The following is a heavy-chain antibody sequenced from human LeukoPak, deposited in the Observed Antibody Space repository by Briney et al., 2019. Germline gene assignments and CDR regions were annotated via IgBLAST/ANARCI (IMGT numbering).Heavy chain of an antibody. V-gene: IGHV3-74*01. J-gene: IGHJ6*03. CDR3: ARTTEGYCSSASCFGFSYSYYMDV. D-gene: IGHD2-2*01. Sequence: GGSLRLSCAASGFTFSSYWMHWVRQAPGKGLVWVSRINSDGSSTSYADSVKGRFTISRDNAKNTLYLQMNSLRAEDTAVYYCARTTEGYCSSASCFGFSYSYYMDVWGKGTTVTISS. CDR2: INSDGSST. CDR1: GFTFSSYW.